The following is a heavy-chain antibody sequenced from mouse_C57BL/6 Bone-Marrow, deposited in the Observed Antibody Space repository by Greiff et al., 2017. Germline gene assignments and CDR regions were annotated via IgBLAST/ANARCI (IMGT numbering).Heavy chain of an antibody. D-gene: IGHD1-1*01. CDR3: ANFYGSSYFDY. V-gene: IGHV5-12*01. Sequence: EVQVVESGGGLVQPGGSLKLSCAASGFTFSDYYMYWVRQTPETRLEWVAYISNGGGSTYYPDTVKGRFTISRDNAKNTLYLQMSRRKSEDTAMDYYANFYGSSYFDYWGQGTTLTVSS. CDR1: GFTFSDYY. CDR2: ISNGGGST. J-gene: IGHJ2*01.